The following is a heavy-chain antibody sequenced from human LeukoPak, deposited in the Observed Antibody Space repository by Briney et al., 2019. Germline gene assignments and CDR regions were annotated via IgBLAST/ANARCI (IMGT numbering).Heavy chain of an antibody. V-gene: IGHV4-4*02. CDR1: GGSISSSNW. CDR2: IYHSGST. J-gene: IGHJ4*02. Sequence: SETLSLTCAVSGGSISSSNWWSWVRRPPGKGREWIGEIYHSGSTNYNPSLKSRVTISVDTSKNQFSLKLSSVTAADTAVYYCARFPGSGSYYSGVDYWGQGTLVTVSS. CDR3: ARFPGSGSYYSGVDY. D-gene: IGHD3-10*01.